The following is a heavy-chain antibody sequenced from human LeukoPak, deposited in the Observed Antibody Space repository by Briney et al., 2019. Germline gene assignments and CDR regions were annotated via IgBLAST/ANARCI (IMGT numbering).Heavy chain of an antibody. CDR2: ITSSSTV. J-gene: IGHJ4*02. Sequence: GSLRLSCAASGFTFSSYGMHWVRQAPGKGLEWVSYITSSSTVYYAGSVKGRFTISRDNAKNSLFLQMNSLRAEDTAVYYCARDYCSGPKCYFIDYWGQGALVTVSS. V-gene: IGHV3-48*04. CDR3: ARDYCSGPKCYFIDY. CDR1: GFTFSSYG. D-gene: IGHD2-15*01.